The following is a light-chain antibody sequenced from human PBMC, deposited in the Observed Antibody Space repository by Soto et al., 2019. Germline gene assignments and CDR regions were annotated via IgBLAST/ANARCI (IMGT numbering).Light chain of an antibody. CDR3: QQHNSYSPLT. J-gene: IGKJ1*01. Sequence: DIQMTQSPSTLSASVGDRVTITCRASQTISSWLAWYQQKPGKAPNLLIYAASSLESGVPSRFSGSGSGTEFTLTISSLQPDDFATYYCQQHNSYSPLTFGQGTKVDIK. CDR1: QTISSW. CDR2: AAS. V-gene: IGKV1-5*01.